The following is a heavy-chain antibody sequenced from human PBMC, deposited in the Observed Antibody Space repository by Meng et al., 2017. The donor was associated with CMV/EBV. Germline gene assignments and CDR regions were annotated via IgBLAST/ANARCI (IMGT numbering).Heavy chain of an antibody. J-gene: IGHJ6*02. CDR3: ARGMLGYDFWSGYLEYYYYYGMDV. V-gene: IGHV3-21*01. CDR1: RFTFSSYS. D-gene: IGHD3-3*01. Sequence: GESLKISCAASRFTFSSYSMNWVRQAPGKGLEWVSSISSSSSYIYYADSVKGRFTISRDNAKNSLYLQMNSLRAEDTAVYYCARGMLGYDFWSGYLEYYYYYGMDVWGQGTTVTVSS. CDR2: ISSSSSYI.